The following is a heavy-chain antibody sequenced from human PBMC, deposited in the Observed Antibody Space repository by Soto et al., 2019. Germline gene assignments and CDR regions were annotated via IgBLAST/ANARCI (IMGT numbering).Heavy chain of an antibody. Sequence: ASVKVSCKVSGYTLTELSMHWVRQAPGKGLEWMGGFDPEDGETIYAQKFQGRVTMTEDTSTDTAYMELSSLRSEDTAEYYCATARPLWAHYYYYGMDVWGQGTTVTVS. D-gene: IGHD5-18*01. CDR2: FDPEDGET. V-gene: IGHV1-24*01. J-gene: IGHJ6*02. CDR1: GYTLTELS. CDR3: ATARPLWAHYYYYGMDV.